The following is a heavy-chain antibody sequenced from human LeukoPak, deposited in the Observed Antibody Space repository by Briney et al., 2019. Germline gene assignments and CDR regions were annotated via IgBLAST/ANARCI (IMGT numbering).Heavy chain of an antibody. J-gene: IGHJ4*02. V-gene: IGHV3-30-3*01. CDR1: GFTFSSYA. CDR2: ISYDGSNK. D-gene: IGHD1-1*01. Sequence: GGSLRLSCAASGFTFSSYAMHWVRQAPGKGLEWVAVISYDGSNKYYADSVKGRFTISRDNSKTTLYLQMNSLRPEDTAVYYCARGSLVQLGDYWGQGTLVTVSS. CDR3: ARGSLVQLGDY.